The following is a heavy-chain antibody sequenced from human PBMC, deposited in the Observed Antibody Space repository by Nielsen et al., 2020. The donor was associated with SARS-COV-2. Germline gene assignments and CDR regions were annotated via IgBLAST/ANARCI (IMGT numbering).Heavy chain of an antibody. CDR1: GFTFDDYA. CDR3: AKGPIAVAGTGSRDFDY. D-gene: IGHD6-19*01. V-gene: IGHV3-9*01. J-gene: IGHJ4*02. CDR2: ISWNSGSI. Sequence: GGSLRLSCAASGFTFDDYAMHWVRQAPGKGLEWVSGISWNSGSIGYADSVKGRFTISRDNAKNSLYLQMNSLRAEDTALYYCAKGPIAVAGTGSRDFDYWGQGTLVTASS.